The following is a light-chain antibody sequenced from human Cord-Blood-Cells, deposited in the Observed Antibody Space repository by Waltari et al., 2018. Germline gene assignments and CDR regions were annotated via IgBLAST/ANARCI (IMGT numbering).Light chain of an antibody. Sequence: QSALTQPASVSGSPGQSITISCTGTSSDVGSYNLVSWYQQHPGKAPKLMIYEGSKRPSGVSNRFSGYKSGNTASLTLSGLQAEDEADYYCCSYAGSSTFEVFGGGTKLTVL. CDR1: SSDVGSYNL. CDR2: EGS. V-gene: IGLV2-23*03. J-gene: IGLJ2*01. CDR3: CSYAGSSTFEV.